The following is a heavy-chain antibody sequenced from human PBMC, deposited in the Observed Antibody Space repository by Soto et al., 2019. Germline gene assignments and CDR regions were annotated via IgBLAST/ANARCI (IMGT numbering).Heavy chain of an antibody. D-gene: IGHD1-1*01. CDR1: GFTFSSYA. J-gene: IGHJ4*02. V-gene: IGHV3-30-3*01. CDR3: ASGELGRHTSVDY. CDR2: ISYDGSNK. Sequence: GGSLRLSCAASGFTFSSYAMHWVRQAPGKGLEWVAVISYDGSNKYYADSVKGRFTISRDNSKNTLYLQMNSLRAEDTAVYYCASGELGRHTSVDYWGQGTLVTVSS.